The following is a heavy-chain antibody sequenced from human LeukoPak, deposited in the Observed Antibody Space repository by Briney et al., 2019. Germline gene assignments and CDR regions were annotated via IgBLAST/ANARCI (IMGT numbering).Heavy chain of an antibody. Sequence: GGSLRLSCAASGFTFSSYNMNWVRQAPGKGLEWVSSISSSSSYIYYADSVKGRFTISRDNAKNSLYLQMNSLRAEDTAVYYCARDLTIAVIAGYWGQGTLVTVSS. J-gene: IGHJ4*02. V-gene: IGHV3-21*01. CDR3: ARDLTIAVIAGY. CDR1: GFTFSSYN. CDR2: ISSSSSYI. D-gene: IGHD2-21*01.